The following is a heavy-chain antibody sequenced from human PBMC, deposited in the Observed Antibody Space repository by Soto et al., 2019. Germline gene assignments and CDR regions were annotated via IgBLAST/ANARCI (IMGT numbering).Heavy chain of an antibody. CDR3: ARGQLWFGED. CDR1: GFTVSGNY. CDR2: IYSGGGT. Sequence: EVQLVESGGGLIQPGGSLRLSCAASGFTVSGNYMNWVRQAPGKGLEWVSIIYSGGGTDHAESVKGRFTISRDNSKNTVYLQMNSLRAEDTAVYYCARGQLWFGEDWGQGTLVTVSS. D-gene: IGHD3-10*01. J-gene: IGHJ4*02. V-gene: IGHV3-53*01.